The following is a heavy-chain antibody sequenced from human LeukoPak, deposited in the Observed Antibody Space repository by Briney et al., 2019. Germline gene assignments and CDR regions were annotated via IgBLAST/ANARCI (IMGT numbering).Heavy chain of an antibody. J-gene: IGHJ4*02. CDR1: GGSISSSSYY. CDR2: IYYSGST. Sequence: PSETLSLTCTVSGGSISSSSYYWGWIRQPPGKGLKWIGSIYYSGSTYYNPSLKSRVTISVDTSKNQFSLKLSSVTAADTAVYCCARQRRASDYWGQGTLVTVSS. V-gene: IGHV4-39*01. CDR3: ARQRRASDY.